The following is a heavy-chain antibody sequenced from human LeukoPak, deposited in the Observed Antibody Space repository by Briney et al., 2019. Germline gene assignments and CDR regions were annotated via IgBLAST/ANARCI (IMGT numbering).Heavy chain of an antibody. D-gene: IGHD6-6*01. J-gene: IGHJ6*03. Sequence: ASVKVSCKASGYTFTSYYMHWVRQAPGQGLEWMGIINPSGGSTSYAQKFQGRVTMTRDTSTSTAYMELSSLRSEDTAVYYCARESRQLVGSRSRYYYYYYMDVWGKGTTVTVSS. CDR1: GYTFTSYY. CDR2: INPSGGST. CDR3: ARESRQLVGSRSRYYYYYYMDV. V-gene: IGHV1-46*01.